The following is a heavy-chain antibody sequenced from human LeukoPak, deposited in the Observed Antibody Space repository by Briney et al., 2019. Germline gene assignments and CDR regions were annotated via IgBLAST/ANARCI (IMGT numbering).Heavy chain of an antibody. CDR3: ARGGDIVVAGGWFDP. CDR2: VDPEDGET. D-gene: IGHD2-15*01. Sequence: ASVKVSCKASGYTFTDYYMHWVQQAPGKGLEWMGRVDPEDGETIYAEKFQGRVTITADTSTDTAYMELSRLRSDDTAVYYCARGGDIVVAGGWFDPWGQGTLVTVSS. CDR1: GYTFTDYY. J-gene: IGHJ5*02. V-gene: IGHV1-69-2*01.